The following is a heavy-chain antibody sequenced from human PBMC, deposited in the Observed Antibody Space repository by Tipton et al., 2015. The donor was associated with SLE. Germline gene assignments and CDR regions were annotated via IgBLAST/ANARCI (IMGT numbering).Heavy chain of an antibody. CDR2: INHDGSEK. D-gene: IGHD2-21*01. CDR1: GFTFSNFA. Sequence: SLRLSCAASGFTFSNFAMHWVRQAPGKGLEWVANINHDGSEKFYVDSVKGRFTISRDNTKNSVYLQMNSLRAEDTAVYYCARVMEERGDNTYWGQGTLVSVSS. J-gene: IGHJ4*02. V-gene: IGHV3-7*03. CDR3: ARVMEERGDNTY.